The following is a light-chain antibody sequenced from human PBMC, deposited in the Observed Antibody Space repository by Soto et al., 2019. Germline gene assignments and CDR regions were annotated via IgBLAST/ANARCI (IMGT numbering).Light chain of an antibody. CDR1: QSVSFNY. J-gene: IGKJ1*01. CDR2: GAS. CDR3: QQYGTTPRT. Sequence: EIVLTQSPGTLSLSPGERATLSCRASQSVSFNYVAWYQQKPGQAPRLLVHGASTRVTGIPDRFTGSGSETDFTLTISRLEPEDFAVYFCQQYGTTPRTF. V-gene: IGKV3-20*01.